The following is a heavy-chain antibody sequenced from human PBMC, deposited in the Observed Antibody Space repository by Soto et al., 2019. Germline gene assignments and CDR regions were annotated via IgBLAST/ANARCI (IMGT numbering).Heavy chain of an antibody. CDR2: ISSSSSYI. CDR1: GFTFSSYS. D-gene: IGHD4-17*01. V-gene: IGHV3-21*01. J-gene: IGHJ6*02. CDR3: ARMYGDYGLNGNYYGMDV. Sequence: EVQLVESGGGLVKPGGSLRLSCAASGFTFSSYSMNWARQAPGKGLEWVSSISSSSSYIYFADSVKGRFTISRDNAKNSLYLQMNSLRAEDPAVYYCARMYGDYGLNGNYYGMDVWGQGTTVTVSS.